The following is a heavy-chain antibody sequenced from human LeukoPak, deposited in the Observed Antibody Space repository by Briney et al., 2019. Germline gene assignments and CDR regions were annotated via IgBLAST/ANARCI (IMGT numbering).Heavy chain of an antibody. V-gene: IGHV3-48*01. Sequence: GGSLRLSCAASGFTFSSYAMNWVRQAPGKGLEWVSYISSDSSTIYYAESVEGRFTISRDNAKTSLYLQMNSLRADDTAIYYCARQEPYGGKMFDPWGQGTLVTVPS. CDR2: ISSDSSTI. J-gene: IGHJ5*02. CDR1: GFTFSSYA. CDR3: ARQEPYGGKMFDP. D-gene: IGHD4-23*01.